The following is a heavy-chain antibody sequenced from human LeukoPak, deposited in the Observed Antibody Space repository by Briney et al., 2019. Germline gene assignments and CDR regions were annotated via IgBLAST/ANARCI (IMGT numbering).Heavy chain of an antibody. CDR3: ARLNYYDSSGYPDY. J-gene: IGHJ4*02. V-gene: IGHV3-53*01. Sequence: PGGSLRLSCAASGFTFSRYAMSWVRQAPGKGLEWVSVIYSGGSTYYADSVKGRFTISRDNSKNTLYLQMNSLRAEDTAVYYCARLNYYDSSGYPDYWGQGTLVTVSS. CDR2: IYSGGST. D-gene: IGHD3-22*01. CDR1: GFTFSRYA.